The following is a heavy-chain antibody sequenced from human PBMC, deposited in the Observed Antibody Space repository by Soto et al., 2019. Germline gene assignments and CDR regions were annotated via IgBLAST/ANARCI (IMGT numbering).Heavy chain of an antibody. D-gene: IGHD5-12*01. J-gene: IGHJ6*02. Sequence: PGGSLRLSCAASGFTFSSYSMNWVRQAPGKGLEWVSSISSSSSYIYYADSVKGRFTISRDNAKNSLYLQMNSLRAEDTAVYYCARGLATNYYYGMDVWAQGTTVTVSS. V-gene: IGHV3-21*01. CDR1: GFTFSSYS. CDR3: ARGLATNYYYGMDV. CDR2: ISSSSSYI.